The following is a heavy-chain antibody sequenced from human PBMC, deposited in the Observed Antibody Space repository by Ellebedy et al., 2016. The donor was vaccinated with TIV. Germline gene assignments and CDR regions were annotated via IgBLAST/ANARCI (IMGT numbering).Heavy chain of an antibody. D-gene: IGHD3-22*01. V-gene: IGHV3-9*01. CDR2: ISWNSANI. CDR3: AIAYYYDGFFDY. Sequence: GGSLRLXCVASGFTFGDYAMHWVRQAPGKGLEWVSGISWNSANIAYADSVKGRFTTSRDNAEKSLYLEMNSLRPEDTALYYCAIAYYYDGFFDYWGQGALVTVSS. J-gene: IGHJ4*02. CDR1: GFTFGDYA.